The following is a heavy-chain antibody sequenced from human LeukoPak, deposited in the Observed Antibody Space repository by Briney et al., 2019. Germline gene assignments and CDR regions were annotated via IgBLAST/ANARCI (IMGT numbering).Heavy chain of an antibody. CDR1: GGTFSSYA. CDR3: ARYITIFGVRPRFDP. Sequence: SVKVSCKASGGTFSSYAISWVRQAPGQGLEWMGGIIPIFGTANYAQKFQGRVTITADKSTSTAYMELSGLRSEDTAVYYCARYITIFGVRPRFDPWGQGTLVPVSS. J-gene: IGHJ5*02. D-gene: IGHD3-3*01. CDR2: IIPIFGTA. V-gene: IGHV1-69*06.